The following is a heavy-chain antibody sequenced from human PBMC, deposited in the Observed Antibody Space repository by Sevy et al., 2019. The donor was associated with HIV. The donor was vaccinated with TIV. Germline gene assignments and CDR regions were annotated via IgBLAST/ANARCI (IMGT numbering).Heavy chain of an antibody. CDR2: FDPEDGET. CDR1: GYTLTELS. Sequence: ASVKVSCKVSGYTLTELSMHWVRQAPGKGLEWVGGFDPEDGETIYAQKFQGRVTMTEDTSTDTAYMELRSLRSEETAVYYCAIERVIVGAGGYWFDPWGQGTLVTVSS. V-gene: IGHV1-24*01. CDR3: AIERVIVGAGGYWFDP. J-gene: IGHJ5*02. D-gene: IGHD1-26*01.